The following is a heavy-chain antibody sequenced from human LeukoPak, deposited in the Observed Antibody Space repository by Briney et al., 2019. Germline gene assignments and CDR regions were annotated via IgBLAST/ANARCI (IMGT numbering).Heavy chain of an antibody. CDR1: GGSISSYY. Sequence: SETLSLTCTVSGGSISSYYWSWIRQPPRKGLEWIGYIYYSGSTNYDPSLKSRVTISVDTSKNQFSLKLSSVTAADTAVYYCARAVKPGIAVAGAFDYWGQGTLVTVSS. CDR2: IYYSGST. J-gene: IGHJ4*02. V-gene: IGHV4-59*01. CDR3: ARAVKPGIAVAGAFDY. D-gene: IGHD6-19*01.